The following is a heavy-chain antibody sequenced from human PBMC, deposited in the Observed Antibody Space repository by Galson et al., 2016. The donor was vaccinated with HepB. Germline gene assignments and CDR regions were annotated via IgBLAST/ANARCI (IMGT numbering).Heavy chain of an antibody. Sequence: SLRLSCAVSGFTFSTYAMSWVRQIPGKGLEWVSSIASDSRTTVYADSVKGRFTISRDNSKSTLYLQMDSLRAEDTAVYYCVSGGSYRTSPFHHWGQGTLVTASS. D-gene: IGHD1-26*01. CDR1: GFTFSTYA. CDR3: VSGGSYRTSPFHH. CDR2: IASDSRTT. V-gene: IGHV3-23*03. J-gene: IGHJ4*02.